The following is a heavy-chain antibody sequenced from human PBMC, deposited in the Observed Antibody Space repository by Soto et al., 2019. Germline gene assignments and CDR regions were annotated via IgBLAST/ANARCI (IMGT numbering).Heavy chain of an antibody. CDR2: ISAYNGNT. Sequence: QVQLVQSGAEVKKPGASVKVSCKASGYTFTSSGISWVRQDPGQGREWRGWISAYNGNTNYAQKIQGRVTMTTDTSTSTAYMERRSLGSDDTAVYYGARGASSWFPFDYWGQGTLVTVSS. CDR1: GYTFTSSG. CDR3: ARGASSWFPFDY. D-gene: IGHD6-13*01. V-gene: IGHV1-18*01. J-gene: IGHJ4*02.